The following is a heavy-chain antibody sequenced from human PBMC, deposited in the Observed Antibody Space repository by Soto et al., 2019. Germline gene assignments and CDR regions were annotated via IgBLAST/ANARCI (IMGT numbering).Heavy chain of an antibody. J-gene: IGHJ6*02. CDR1: GFTFSSYG. CDR3: ASGVAATGPYYYYGMDV. CDR2: IWYDGSNK. Sequence: GGSLRLSCAASGFTFSSYGMHWVRQAPGKGLEWVAVIWYDGSNKYYADSVKGRFTISRDNSKNTLYLQMNSLRAEDTAVYYCASGVAATGPYYYYGMDVWGQGTTVTVSS. V-gene: IGHV3-33*01. D-gene: IGHD2-15*01.